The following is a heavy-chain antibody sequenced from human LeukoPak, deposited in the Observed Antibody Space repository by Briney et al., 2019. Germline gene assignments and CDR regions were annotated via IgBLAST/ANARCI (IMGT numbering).Heavy chain of an antibody. Sequence: TGGSLRLSCAASGFTFSNAWMSWVRQPPGKGPEWIASIYYSGSTHYNPSLKSRVTISIDTSTNQFSLKLNPVTAADTAVYYCAREGLGSGSDPWGQGTLVTVSS. CDR3: AREGLGSGSDP. D-gene: IGHD3-10*01. J-gene: IGHJ5*02. CDR1: GFTFSNAW. V-gene: IGHV4-4*02. CDR2: IYYSGST.